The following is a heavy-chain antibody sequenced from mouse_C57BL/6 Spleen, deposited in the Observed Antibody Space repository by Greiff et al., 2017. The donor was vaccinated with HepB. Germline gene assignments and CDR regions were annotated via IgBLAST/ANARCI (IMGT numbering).Heavy chain of an antibody. V-gene: IGHV5-4*01. CDR1: GFTFSSYA. CDR3: ARGEYYSNSFAY. CDR2: ISDGGSYT. D-gene: IGHD2-5*01. J-gene: IGHJ3*01. Sequence: EVQLMESGGGLVKPGGSLKLSCAASGFTFSSYAMSWVRQTPEKRLEWVATISDGGSYTYYPDNVKGRFTISRDNAKNNLYLQMSHLKSEDTAMYYCARGEYYSNSFAYWGQGTLVTVSA.